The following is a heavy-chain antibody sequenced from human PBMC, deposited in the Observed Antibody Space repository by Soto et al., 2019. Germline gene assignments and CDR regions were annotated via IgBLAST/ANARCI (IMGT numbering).Heavy chain of an antibody. CDR3: ARGPYAGWFDP. Sequence: KPSETLSLTCTVSGGSISSGGYYWSWIRQHPGKGLEWIGYIYYSGSTYYNPSLKSRVTISVDTSKNQFSLKLSSVTAADTAVYYCARGPYAGWFDPWGQGTLVTVSS. J-gene: IGHJ5*02. V-gene: IGHV4-31*03. CDR1: GGSISSGGYY. CDR2: IYYSGST.